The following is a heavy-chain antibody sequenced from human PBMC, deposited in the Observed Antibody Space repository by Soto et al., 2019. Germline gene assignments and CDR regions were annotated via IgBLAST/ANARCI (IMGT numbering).Heavy chain of an antibody. CDR1: GFTFSSYA. D-gene: IGHD3-22*01. CDR2: ISYDGSNK. CDR3: ARAGRFRSGYYPDAFDI. J-gene: IGHJ3*02. Sequence: GGSLRLSCAASGFTFSSYAMHWVRQAPGKGLEWVAVISYDGSNKYYADSVKGRFTISRDNSKNTLYLQMNSLRAEDTAVYYCARAGRFRSGYYPDAFDIWGQGTMVTVSS. V-gene: IGHV3-30-3*01.